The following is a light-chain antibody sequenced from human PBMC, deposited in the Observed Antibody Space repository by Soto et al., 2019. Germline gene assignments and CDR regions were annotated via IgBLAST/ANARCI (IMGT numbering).Light chain of an antibody. CDR3: SSYTTSLTLG. CDR1: SSDIGAYNY. J-gene: IGLJ3*02. CDR2: GLT. V-gene: IGLV2-14*01. Sequence: QSVLTQPASVSGSPGQSITISCTGTSSDIGAYNYVSWYQQHPGKAPKLLIYGLTNRPSGVSNRFAGSKSGNTASLTISGLQAEDAADYYCSSYTTSLTLGFGGGTKLTVL.